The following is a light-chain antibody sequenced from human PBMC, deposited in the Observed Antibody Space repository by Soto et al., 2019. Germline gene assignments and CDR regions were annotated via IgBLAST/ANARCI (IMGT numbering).Light chain of an antibody. J-gene: IGKJ1*01. CDR1: QTLISDY. CDR3: QQYGRSPTWT. CDR2: GAS. Sequence: EIVLTQSPGTLSLSPGERATLSCRASQTLISDYLAWYQQKPGQPPRLLIYGASRRATGIPDRFSGSGSGTDFTLNISTLEPEDSAVYYCQQYGRSPTWTFGQGTKVEIK. V-gene: IGKV3-20*01.